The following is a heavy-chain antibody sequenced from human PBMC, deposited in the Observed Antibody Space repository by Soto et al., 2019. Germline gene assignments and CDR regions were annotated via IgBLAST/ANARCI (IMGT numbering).Heavy chain of an antibody. CDR2: IWYDGSNK. V-gene: IGHV3-33*01. CDR3: ARASSYYDFWSGYYYFDY. Sequence: QVQLVESGGGVVQPGRSLRLSCAASGFTFSSYGMHWVRQAPGKGLEWVAVIWYDGSNKYYADSVKGRFTISRDNSKNTRYLQMNSLRAEDTAVYYCARASSYYDFWSGYYYFDYWGQGTLVTVSS. D-gene: IGHD3-3*01. CDR1: GFTFSSYG. J-gene: IGHJ4*02.